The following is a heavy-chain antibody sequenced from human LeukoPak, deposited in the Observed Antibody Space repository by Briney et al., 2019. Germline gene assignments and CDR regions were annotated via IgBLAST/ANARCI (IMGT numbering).Heavy chain of an antibody. CDR2: IRHDESKT. CDR3: AKPVIPSAYQGNYYMDV. Sequence: PGGSLRLSCAASGLIFSSYGMHWVRQAPGEWLEWVAYIRHDESKTFYADSVKGRFTISRDNSKNTLYLQMHSLRAEDTALYYCAKPVIPSAYQGNYYMDVWGKGTTVTVSS. V-gene: IGHV3-30*02. CDR1: GLIFSSYG. J-gene: IGHJ6*03. D-gene: IGHD3-16*01.